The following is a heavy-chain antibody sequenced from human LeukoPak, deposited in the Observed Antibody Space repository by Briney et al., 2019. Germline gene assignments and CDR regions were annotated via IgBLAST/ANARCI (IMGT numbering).Heavy chain of an antibody. CDR2: IYHSGST. J-gene: IGHJ4*02. D-gene: IGHD1-14*01. V-gene: IGHV4-30-2*01. Sequence: SETLSLTCTVSGGSISSGGYYWSWIRQPPGKGLEWIGYIYHSGSTYYNPSLKSRVTISVDKSKNQFSLKLSSVTAADTAVYYCARGTGSFDYWGQGTLVTVSS. CDR3: ARGTGSFDY. CDR1: GGSISSGGYY.